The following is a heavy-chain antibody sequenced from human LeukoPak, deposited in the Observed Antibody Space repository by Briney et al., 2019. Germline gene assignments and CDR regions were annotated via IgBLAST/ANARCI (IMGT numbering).Heavy chain of an antibody. V-gene: IGHV3-11*01. CDR3: GTHAGRTGSDD. CDR1: GFTVITND. D-gene: IGHD3/OR15-3a*01. Sequence: GGSLRLSCAASGFTVITNDMTWVRQAPGKGLEWVSYISGSGNDISYADSVEGRFTISRDNAKGSLYLQMNSLRAADTAVYYCGTHAGRTGSDDWGQGTLVTVSS. J-gene: IGHJ4*02. CDR2: ISGSGNDI.